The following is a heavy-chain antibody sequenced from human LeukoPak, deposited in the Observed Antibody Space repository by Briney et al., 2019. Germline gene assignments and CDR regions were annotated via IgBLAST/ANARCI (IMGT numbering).Heavy chain of an antibody. D-gene: IGHD2-21*02. CDR1: GYTFTSYD. CDR3: ARVPRKVTHFDY. Sequence: GASVKVSCKASGYTFTSYDINWVRQATGQGLEWMGWMNPNSGNTGYAQKFQGRVTMTRNTSISTAYMELSSLRSEDTAVYYCARVPRKVTHFDYWGQGTLVTVSS. J-gene: IGHJ4*02. CDR2: MNPNSGNT. V-gene: IGHV1-8*01.